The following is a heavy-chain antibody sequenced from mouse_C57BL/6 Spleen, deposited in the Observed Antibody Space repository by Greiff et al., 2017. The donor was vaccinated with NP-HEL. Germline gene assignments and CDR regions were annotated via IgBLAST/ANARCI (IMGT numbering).Heavy chain of an antibody. CDR2: IFPGSGST. V-gene: IGHV1-75*01. D-gene: IGHD1-1*01. J-gene: IGHJ4*01. CDR3: ARSGGLSPRAFITAMDY. CDR1: GYTFTDYY. Sequence: QVQLKESGPELVKPGASVKISCKASGYTFTDYYINWVKQRPGQGLEWIGWIFPGSGSTYYNEKFKGKATLTVDKSSSTAYMLLSSLTSEDSAVYFCARSGGLSPRAFITAMDYWGQGTSVTVSS.